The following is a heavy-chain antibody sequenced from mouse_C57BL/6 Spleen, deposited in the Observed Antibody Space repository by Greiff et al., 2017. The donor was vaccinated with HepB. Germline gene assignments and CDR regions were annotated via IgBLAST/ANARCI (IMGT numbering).Heavy chain of an antibody. CDR2: IWSGGST. D-gene: IGHD1-1*01. Sequence: VQRVESGPGLVQPSQSLSITCTVSGFSLTSYGVHWVRQSPGKGLEWLGVIWSGGSTDYNAAFISRLSISKDNSKSQVFFKMNSLQADDTAIYYCARNFHYYGSPFDYWGQGTTLTVSS. CDR3: ARNFHYYGSPFDY. J-gene: IGHJ2*01. V-gene: IGHV2-2*01. CDR1: GFSLTSYG.